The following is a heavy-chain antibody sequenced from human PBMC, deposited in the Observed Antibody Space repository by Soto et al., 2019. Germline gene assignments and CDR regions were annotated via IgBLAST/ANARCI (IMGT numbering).Heavy chain of an antibody. CDR3: ARGYCSGGSCYQYYFDY. D-gene: IGHD2-15*01. Sequence: PGGSLRLSCAASGFTFSSYGMHWVRQAPGKGLEWVAVIWYDGSNKYYADSVKGRFTISRDNSKNTLYLQMNSLRAEDTAVYYCARGYCSGGSCYQYYFDYWGQGTLVTVSS. CDR1: GFTFSSYG. J-gene: IGHJ4*02. CDR2: IWYDGSNK. V-gene: IGHV3-33*01.